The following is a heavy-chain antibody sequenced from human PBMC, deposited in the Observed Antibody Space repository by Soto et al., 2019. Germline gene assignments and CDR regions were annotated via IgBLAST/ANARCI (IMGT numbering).Heavy chain of an antibody. CDR3: ATNHDDISGRTPLLFDS. D-gene: IGHD3-22*01. J-gene: IGHJ4*02. V-gene: IGHV4-31*03. CDR1: GDSIGTGGYY. CDR2: IHYSGNT. Sequence: QVQLQESGPGLVKPSQTLSLTCTVSGDSIGTGGYYWDWIRQHPGKGPEWIGYIHYSGNTYYNPSLKSRLTISLDTSKNQFSLHLSSGPAADTAVYYCATNHDDISGRTPLLFDSWGQGTLVTVSS.